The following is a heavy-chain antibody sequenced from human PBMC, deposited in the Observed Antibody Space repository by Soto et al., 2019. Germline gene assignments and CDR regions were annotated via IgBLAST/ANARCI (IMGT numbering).Heavy chain of an antibody. CDR1: GFTFSDFY. J-gene: IGHJ5*02. V-gene: IGHV3-11*01. Sequence: GGSLRLSXAASGFTFSDFYMSWIRQAPGKGLEWVSYISSSGTTIYYADSVKGRFTISRDNAKNSLYLQMNSLRAEDTALYYCARDPRRITMLRGVLNWFDPWGQGTLVTVSS. CDR2: ISSSGTTI. D-gene: IGHD3-10*01. CDR3: ARDPRRITMLRGVLNWFDP.